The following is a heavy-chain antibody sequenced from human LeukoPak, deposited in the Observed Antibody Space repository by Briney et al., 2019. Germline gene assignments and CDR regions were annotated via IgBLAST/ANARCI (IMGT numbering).Heavy chain of an antibody. D-gene: IGHD3-22*01. Sequence: GALVKVSCKASGGTLSSYDTNWVRQAPGQGLEWIGRIIPMFGIVNYAQNFQGRVTITADKSTNTAYMELSSLRSEDTAFYYCARADSSGYSLDENFDYWGQGTLVTVSS. CDR3: ARADSSGYSLDENFDY. V-gene: IGHV1-69*04. CDR1: GGTLSSYD. J-gene: IGHJ4*02. CDR2: IIPMFGIV.